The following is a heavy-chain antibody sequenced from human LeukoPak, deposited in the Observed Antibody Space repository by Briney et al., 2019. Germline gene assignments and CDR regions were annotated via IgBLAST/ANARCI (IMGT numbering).Heavy chain of an antibody. J-gene: IGHJ2*01. CDR1: GGYISGYY. CDR3: VREGGITAAGILYCYFDL. V-gene: IGHV4-4*07. D-gene: IGHD6-13*01. Sequence: SETLSLTCTVSGGYISGYYWSWIRQPAGKGLEWIGRIYASGSTNYNPSLKRRVTMSVDTSKKQFSLKLSSVTAADTAMYYCVREGGITAAGILYCYFDLWGRGTLVTVSS. CDR2: IYASGST.